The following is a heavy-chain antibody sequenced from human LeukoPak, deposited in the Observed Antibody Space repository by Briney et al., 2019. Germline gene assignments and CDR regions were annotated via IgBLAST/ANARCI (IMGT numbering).Heavy chain of an antibody. CDR3: ARGGPSVLRYFV. Sequence: SETLSLTCTVSGGSISSSSYYWAWIRQSPGKGLEWIGTIYYSGSTYYNPSLKSRVTISVDTSKNQFSLKLSSVTAADTAVYYCARGGPSVLRYFVWGQGTLVTVSS. J-gene: IGHJ4*02. CDR1: GGSISSSSYY. CDR2: IYYSGST. D-gene: IGHD3-9*01. V-gene: IGHV4-39*07.